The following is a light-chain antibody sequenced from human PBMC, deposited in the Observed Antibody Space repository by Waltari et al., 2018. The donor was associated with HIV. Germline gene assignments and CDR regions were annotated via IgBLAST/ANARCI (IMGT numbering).Light chain of an antibody. CDR2: WAS. CDR3: QQFYLAPFT. CDR1: QSVFYTSANKNF. V-gene: IGKV4-1*01. Sequence: DIVVTQSPDSLTVSLGERASINCKTSQSVFYTSANKNFLAWYQQKPGQPPKLLFYWASTRESRVPDRFSGSGSGTDFTLTISSLQAEDVATYYCQQFYLAPFTFGQGTSLDIK. J-gene: IGKJ2*01.